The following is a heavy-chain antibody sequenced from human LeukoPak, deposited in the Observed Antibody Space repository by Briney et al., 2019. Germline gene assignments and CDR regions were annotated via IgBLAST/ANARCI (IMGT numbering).Heavy chain of an antibody. CDR1: GGSISSGSYY. V-gene: IGHV4-61*02. CDR2: IYTSGST. CDR3: ARGTAAGTWYYYYGMDV. Sequence: PSQTLSLTCTVSGGSISSGSYYWSWIRQPAGKGLEWIGRIYTSGSTNYNPSLKSRVTISVDTSKNQFSLKLSSVTAADTAVYYCARGTAAGTWYYYYGMDVWGKGTTVTVSS. J-gene: IGHJ6*04. D-gene: IGHD6-13*01.